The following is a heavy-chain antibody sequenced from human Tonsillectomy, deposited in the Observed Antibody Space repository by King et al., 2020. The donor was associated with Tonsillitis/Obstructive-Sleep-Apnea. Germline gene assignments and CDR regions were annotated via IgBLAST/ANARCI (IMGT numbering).Heavy chain of an antibody. CDR3: ARGRIVVVVAATPDLYFQH. CDR2: INHSGST. CDR1: GGSFSGYY. V-gene: IGHV4-34*01. J-gene: IGHJ1*01. Sequence: VQLQQWGAGLLKPSETLSLTCAVHGGSFSGYYWSWIRQPPGKGREWIGEINHSGSTNYNPSLKSRVTISVDTSKNQFSLKLSSVTAADTAVYYCARGRIVVVVAATPDLYFQHWGQGTLVTVSS. D-gene: IGHD2-15*01.